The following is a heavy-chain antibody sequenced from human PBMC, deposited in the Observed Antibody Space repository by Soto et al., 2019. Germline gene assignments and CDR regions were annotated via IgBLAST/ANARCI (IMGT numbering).Heavy chain of an antibody. CDR1: GYTFTSYA. J-gene: IGHJ4*02. Sequence: QVQLVQSVAEEKKPGASVKDSCKASGYTFTSYAMHWVRQAPGQRLEWMGWINAGNGNTKYSQKFQGRVTITRDTSASTAYMELSSLRSEDTAVYYCARSIVVVTALDYWGQGTLGTVSS. D-gene: IGHD2-21*02. V-gene: IGHV1-3*05. CDR2: INAGNGNT. CDR3: ARSIVVVTALDY.